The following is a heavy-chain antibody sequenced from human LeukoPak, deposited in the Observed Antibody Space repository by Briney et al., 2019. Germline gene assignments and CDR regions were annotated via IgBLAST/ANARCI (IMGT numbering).Heavy chain of an antibody. Sequence: PGGSLRLSCAASGFTFSDFWMSWVRRAPGQGLEWVASINQDESEKHFVDSVKGRFTISRDNAKNSLFLQMNSLRAEDTAVYFCARDGCNTTTCSTLGGFNHWGQGTLVTVSS. CDR1: GFTFSDFW. D-gene: IGHD2-2*01. V-gene: IGHV3-7*01. CDR2: INQDESEK. J-gene: IGHJ4*02. CDR3: ARDGCNTTTCSTLGGFNH.